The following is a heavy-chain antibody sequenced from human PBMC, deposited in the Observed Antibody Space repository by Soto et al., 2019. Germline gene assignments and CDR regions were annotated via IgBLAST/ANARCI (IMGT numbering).Heavy chain of an antibody. Sequence: QVQLVQSGAEVKMPGSSVKVSCKASGGTFSNFAIRWVLQVPGKGLEWMGGIIPVFGTPNYAQKFQGRVTITADMSTSPSYMELSSLRSEATTVYYCASSFISSWYPYAMDVWGQGTTVTVSS. D-gene: IGHD6-13*01. J-gene: IGHJ6*02. CDR2: IIPVFGTP. CDR3: ASSFISSWYPYAMDV. CDR1: GGTFSNFA. V-gene: IGHV1-69*06.